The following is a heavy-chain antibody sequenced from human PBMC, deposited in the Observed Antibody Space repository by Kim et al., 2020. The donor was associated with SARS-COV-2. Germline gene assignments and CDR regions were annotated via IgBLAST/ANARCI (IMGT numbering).Heavy chain of an antibody. Sequence: KCRFTISRDNYKHTLYLQMNSLRAEDTAVYYCAKRGWGDYYDSSGKFDYWGQGTLVTVSS. D-gene: IGHD3-22*01. CDR3: AKRGWGDYYDSSGKFDY. V-gene: IGHV3-23*02. J-gene: IGHJ4*02.